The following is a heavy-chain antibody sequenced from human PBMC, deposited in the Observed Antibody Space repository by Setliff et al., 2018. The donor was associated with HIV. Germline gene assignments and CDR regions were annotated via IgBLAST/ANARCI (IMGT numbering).Heavy chain of an antibody. D-gene: IGHD2-2*02. V-gene: IGHV1-3*01. J-gene: IGHJ3*02. CDR1: GYTFTGYY. CDR3: ARPAGMLLYPFDAFDI. CDR2: INAGNGNT. Sequence: ASVKVSCKASGYTFTGYYMHWVRQAPGQGLEWMGWINAGNGNTKYSQKFQGRFTITRDTYASTAYMELSSLRSEYTAVYYCARPAGMLLYPFDAFDIWGQVTMVTVSS.